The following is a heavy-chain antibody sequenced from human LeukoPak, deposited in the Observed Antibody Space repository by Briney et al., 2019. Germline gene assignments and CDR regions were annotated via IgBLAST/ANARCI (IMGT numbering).Heavy chain of an antibody. J-gene: IGHJ4*02. CDR1: GGSISSGGYY. D-gene: IGHD3-22*01. CDR2: IYYSGST. V-gene: IGHV4-31*03. CDR3: ARAYDSSGYFDY. Sequence: SETLSLTCTVSGGSISSGGYYWSWIRQHPGKGLEWIGYIYYSGSTYYNPSLKSRVTIPVDTSKNQFSLKLSSVAAADTAVYYCARAYDSSGYFDYWGQGTLVTVSS.